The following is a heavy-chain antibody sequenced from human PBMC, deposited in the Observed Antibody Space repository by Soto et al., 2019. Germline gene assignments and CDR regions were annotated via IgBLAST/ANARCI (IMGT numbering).Heavy chain of an antibody. CDR2: IYSGGST. Sequence: GGSLRLSCAASGFTVSSNYMSWVRQAPGKGLEWVSVIYSGGSTYYADSVKGRFTISRDNSKNTLYLQMNSLRAEDTAVYYCGRAPLSYGSGAMDVWGKGTTVTVSS. D-gene: IGHD3-10*01. CDR1: GFTVSSNY. V-gene: IGHV3-66*01. CDR3: GRAPLSYGSGAMDV. J-gene: IGHJ6*03.